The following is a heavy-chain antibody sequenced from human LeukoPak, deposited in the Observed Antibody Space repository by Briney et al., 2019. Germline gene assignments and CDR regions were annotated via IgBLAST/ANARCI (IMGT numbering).Heavy chain of an antibody. CDR3: AALPHFYSSGWQSYFDY. Sequence: GASVKVSCKVSGYTLTELSMHWVRQAPGKGLEWMGGFDPDTTEEIYAQRFQGRVTMTEDTSTDTAYMELRSLGSEDTAVYYCAALPHFYSSGWQSYFDYWGQGTLVTVSS. V-gene: IGHV1-24*01. CDR2: FDPDTTEE. J-gene: IGHJ4*02. D-gene: IGHD6-19*01. CDR1: GYTLTELS.